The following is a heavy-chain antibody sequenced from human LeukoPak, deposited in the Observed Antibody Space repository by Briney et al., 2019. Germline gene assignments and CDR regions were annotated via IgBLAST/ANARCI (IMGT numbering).Heavy chain of an antibody. CDR2: IRYDGSNK. CDR3: ARDRRGYSYGFDAFDI. D-gene: IGHD5-18*01. Sequence: PGGSLRLSCAASGFTFSSYGMHWVRQAPGKGLEWVAFIRYDGSNKYYTDSVKGRFTISRDNSKNTLYLQMNSLRAEDTAVYYCARDRRGYSYGFDAFDIWGQGTMVTVSS. V-gene: IGHV3-30*02. CDR1: GFTFSSYG. J-gene: IGHJ3*02.